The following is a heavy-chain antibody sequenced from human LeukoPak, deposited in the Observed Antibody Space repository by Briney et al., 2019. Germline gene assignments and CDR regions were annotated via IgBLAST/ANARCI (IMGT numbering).Heavy chain of an antibody. Sequence: ASVKVSCKASGYSFTDYYMHWVRQAPGQGLEWLGWINPNSGGTNYAQKFQGRVTMTRDTSLTTAYMELSRLRSDDTAVYFCARGARVTTVTFKFHWGQGTLVTVSS. V-gene: IGHV1-2*02. J-gene: IGHJ4*02. CDR2: INPNSGGT. D-gene: IGHD4-17*01. CDR1: GYSFTDYY. CDR3: ARGARVTTVTFKFH.